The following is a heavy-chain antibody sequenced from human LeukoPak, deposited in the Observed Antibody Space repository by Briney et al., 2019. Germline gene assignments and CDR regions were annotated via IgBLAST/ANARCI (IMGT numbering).Heavy chain of an antibody. CDR1: GFTFSSYA. D-gene: IGHD6-19*01. CDR2: ISYDGSNK. J-gene: IGHJ4*02. Sequence: GRSLRLSCAASGFTFSSYAMHWVRQAPGKGLEWVAAISYDGSNKYYADSVKGRFTISRDNSKNTLYLQMNSLRAEDTAVYYCARDLNSSGSFDYWGQGTLVTVSS. CDR3: ARDLNSSGSFDY. V-gene: IGHV3-30-3*01.